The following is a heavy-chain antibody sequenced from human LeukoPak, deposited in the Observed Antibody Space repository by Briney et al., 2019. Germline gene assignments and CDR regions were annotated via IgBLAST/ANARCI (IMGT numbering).Heavy chain of an antibody. D-gene: IGHD4-17*01. CDR1: GFTFNSYA. Sequence: GGSLRLSCEASGFTFNSYAMSWVRQAPGKGLEWVSTISGIGGSTNYADSVKGRFTISRDNSKNTLYLQMNTLRVEDTAVYYCAKDPTAHYFDYWGQGTLVTVSS. CDR2: ISGIGGST. V-gene: IGHV3-23*01. CDR3: AKDPTAHYFDY. J-gene: IGHJ4*02.